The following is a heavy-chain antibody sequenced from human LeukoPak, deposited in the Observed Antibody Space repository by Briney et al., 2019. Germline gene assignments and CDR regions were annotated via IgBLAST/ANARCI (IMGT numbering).Heavy chain of an antibody. V-gene: IGHV4-59*01. J-gene: IGHJ4*02. Sequence: SETLSLTCTVSGGSISSYYWSWIRQPPGKGLEWIGYIYYSGSTNYNPSLKSRVTISVDTSKNQFSLKLSSVTAADTAVYYCASGLWFGELLKDDYWGQGTLVTVSS. D-gene: IGHD3-10*01. CDR2: IYYSGST. CDR1: GGSISSYY. CDR3: ASGLWFGELLKDDY.